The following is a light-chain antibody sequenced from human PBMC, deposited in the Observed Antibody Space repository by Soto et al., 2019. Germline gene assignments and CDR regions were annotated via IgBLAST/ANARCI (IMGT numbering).Light chain of an antibody. J-gene: IGKJ1*01. Sequence: DIQITQSPSTLSGSVGDRVTITCRASQTISSWLAWYQQKPGKAPKLLIYTASTLKSGVQSRFSGSGSGTEFTRTISSLQPDDVATYYCQHYNSSSEAFGEGTKVDNK. CDR2: TAS. V-gene: IGKV1-5*03. CDR1: QTISSW. CDR3: QHYNSSSEA.